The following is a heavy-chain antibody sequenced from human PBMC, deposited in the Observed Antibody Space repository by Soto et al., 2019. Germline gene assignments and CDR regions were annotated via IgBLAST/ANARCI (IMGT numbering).Heavy chain of an antibody. CDR1: GGSFSGYY. CDR3: ARTLHPMMVRGPNGFDP. Sequence: SETLSLTCAVYGGSFSGYYWSWIRQPPGKGLEWIGEINHSGSTNYNPSLKSRVTISVDTSKNQFSLKLSSVTAADTAVYYCARTLHPMMVRGPNGFDPWGQGTLVTVS. CDR2: INHSGST. D-gene: IGHD3-10*01. J-gene: IGHJ5*02. V-gene: IGHV4-34*01.